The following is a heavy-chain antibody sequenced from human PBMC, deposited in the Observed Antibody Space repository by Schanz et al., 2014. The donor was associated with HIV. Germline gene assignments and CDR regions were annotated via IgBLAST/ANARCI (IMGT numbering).Heavy chain of an antibody. D-gene: IGHD6-6*01. V-gene: IGHV3-33*08. CDR2: IWYDGSNK. Sequence: VQLVESGGGLIQPGGSLRLSCAASGFSVSSNYMSWVRQAPGKGLEWVAVIWYDGSNKYYADSVKGRFTISKDNSKNTLYLQMNSLRAQDTAVYYCANTEYPYSSSSDYYYGMDVWGQGTTVTVSS. CDR1: GFSVSSNY. CDR3: ANTEYPYSSSSDYYYGMDV. J-gene: IGHJ6*02.